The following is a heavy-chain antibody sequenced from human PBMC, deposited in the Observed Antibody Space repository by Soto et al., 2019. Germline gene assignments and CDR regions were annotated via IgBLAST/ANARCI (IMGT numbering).Heavy chain of an antibody. CDR1: GGSISSSSYY. J-gene: IGHJ4*02. V-gene: IGHV4-39*01. CDR2: VYYSGST. CDR3: ARHGAGGWYGKHFDY. Sequence: QLQLQESGPGLVKPSETLSLTCTVSGGSISSSSYYWGWIRQPPGKGLEWIGSVYYSGSTYYNPSLESRVTISVDTSKNPFALKLSSVTAADTAVYYCARHGAGGWYGKHFDYWGQGTLVTVSS. D-gene: IGHD6-19*01.